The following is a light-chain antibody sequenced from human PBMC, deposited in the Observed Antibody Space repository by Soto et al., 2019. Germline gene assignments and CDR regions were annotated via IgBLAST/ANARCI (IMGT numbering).Light chain of an antibody. V-gene: IGLV2-11*01. CDR3: CSYVGTSSYV. Sequence: QSALTQPRSVSGSRGQSITISCTGTSSYVGAYNYVSWYQQHPGKVPKLMLYDVTKRPSGVPDRFSGSKSGNTASLTISGLQAEDEADYYCCSYVGTSSYVFGTGTKVTVL. J-gene: IGLJ1*01. CDR2: DVT. CDR1: SSYVGAYNY.